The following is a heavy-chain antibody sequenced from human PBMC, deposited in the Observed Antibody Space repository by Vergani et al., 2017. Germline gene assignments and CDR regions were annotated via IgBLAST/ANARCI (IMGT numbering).Heavy chain of an antibody. V-gene: IGHV3-23*05. CDR1: VFTFSDYS. J-gene: IGHJ4*02. CDR2: IFSRGDST. Sequence: EVQLLESGGGLAQPGGSLRLSCAASVFTFSDYSMSWVPLSPGKGLEWVSGIFSRGDSTYYADSGGGRFTISRDNSESTVSLQMSRLRADDTAVYYCGRYLGGIGGYYIDHWGQGTPVTVSS. CDR3: GRYLGGIGGYYIDH. D-gene: IGHD3-10*01.